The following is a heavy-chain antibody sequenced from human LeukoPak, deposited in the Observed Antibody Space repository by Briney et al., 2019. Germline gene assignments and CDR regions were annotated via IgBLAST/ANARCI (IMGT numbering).Heavy chain of an antibody. D-gene: IGHD3-10*01. CDR2: INPNSGGT. CDR3: ARDGSFHMVRGVPHNWFDP. J-gene: IGHJ5*02. V-gene: IGHV1-2*02. CDR1: GYTFTGYY. Sequence: ASVKVSCKASGYTFTGYYMHWVRQAPGQGLEWMGWINPNSGGTNYAQKFQGRVTMTRDTSISTAYMELSRLRSDDTAVYYCARDGSFHMVRGVPHNWFDPWGQRGHPTVSS.